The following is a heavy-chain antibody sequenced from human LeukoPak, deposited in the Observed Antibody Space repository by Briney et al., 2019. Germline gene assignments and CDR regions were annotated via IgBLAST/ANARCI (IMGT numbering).Heavy chain of an antibody. D-gene: IGHD1-26*01. CDR3: ARVGGPPADYFDY. Sequence: SETLSLTCTVSGGSISSSSYYWGWIRQPPGKGLEWIGYIYYSGSTNYSPSLKSRVTISVDTSKNQFSLKLSSVTAADTAVYYCARVGGPPADYFDYWGQGTLVTVSS. V-gene: IGHV4-61*05. CDR2: IYYSGST. CDR1: GGSISSSSYY. J-gene: IGHJ4*02.